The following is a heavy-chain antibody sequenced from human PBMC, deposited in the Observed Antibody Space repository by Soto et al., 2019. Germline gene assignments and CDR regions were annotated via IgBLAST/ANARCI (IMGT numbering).Heavy chain of an antibody. CDR1: GFTFSNAW. V-gene: IGHV3-15*01. CDR2: IKSKTDGGTT. CDR3: TTDGPDYGAYYYYYYMDA. J-gene: IGHJ6*03. Sequence: GSLRLSCAASGFTFSNAWMSWVRQAPGKGLEWVGRIKSKTDGGTTDYAAPVKGRFTISRDDSKNTLYLQMNSLKTEDTAVYYCTTDGPDYGAYYYYYYMDAWAKGPRSPSP. D-gene: IGHD4-17*01.